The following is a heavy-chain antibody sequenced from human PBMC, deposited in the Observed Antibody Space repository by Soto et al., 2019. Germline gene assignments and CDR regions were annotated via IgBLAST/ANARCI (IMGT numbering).Heavy chain of an antibody. Sequence: QVQLVQSGAEVKKPGSSVKVSCKASGGTFSSYTISWVRQAPGQGLEWMGRIIPILGIANCAQKFQGRVTITADKSTSTADMELSSLRTEDTAVYYCASCEVLDYYYGMDVWGQETTVTVSS. CDR2: IIPILGIA. CDR3: ASCEVLDYYYGMDV. V-gene: IGHV1-69*02. CDR1: GGTFSSYT. J-gene: IGHJ6*02. D-gene: IGHD3-10*01.